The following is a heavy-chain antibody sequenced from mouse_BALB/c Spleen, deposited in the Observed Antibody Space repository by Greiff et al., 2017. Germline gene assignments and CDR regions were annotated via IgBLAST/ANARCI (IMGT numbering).Heavy chain of an antibody. V-gene: IGHV5-12-1*01. D-gene: IGHD2-1*01. Sequence: EVKVVESGGGLVKPGGSLKLSCAASGFAFSSYDMSWVRQTPEKRLEWVAYISSGGGSTYYPDTVKGRFTISRDNAKNTLYLQMSSLKSEDTAMYYCARGGFYYGKSYAMDYWGQGTSVTVSS. CDR1: GFAFSSYD. CDR3: ARGGFYYGKSYAMDY. J-gene: IGHJ4*01. CDR2: ISSGGGST.